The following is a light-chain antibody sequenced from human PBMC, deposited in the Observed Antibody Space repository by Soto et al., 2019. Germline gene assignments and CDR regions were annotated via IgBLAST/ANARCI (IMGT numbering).Light chain of an antibody. Sequence: QSALTQPASVSGSPGQSITISCTGTSSDVGGYNYVSWYQQHPGKAPKFMIYEVTNRPSGVSNRFSGSKSDNTASLTISGLQAEDEADYYCSSYTSSNTVVFGGGTKITVL. CDR2: EVT. V-gene: IGLV2-14*01. J-gene: IGLJ2*01. CDR3: SSYTSSNTVV. CDR1: SSDVGGYNY.